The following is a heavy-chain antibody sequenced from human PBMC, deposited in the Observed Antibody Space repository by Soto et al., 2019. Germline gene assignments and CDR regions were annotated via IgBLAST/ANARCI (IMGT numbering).Heavy chain of an antibody. V-gene: IGHV1-18*01. CDR1: GYTFTSYG. D-gene: IGHD6-19*01. CDR3: ARGGGPGEGSLYSSGWDSDY. CDR2: ISAYNGNT. J-gene: IGHJ4*02. Sequence: GASVKVSCKASGYTFTSYGSSWVQQAPGQGLEWMGWISAYNGNTNYAQKLQGRVTMTTDTSTSTAYMELRSLRSDDTAVYYCARGGGPGEGSLYSSGWDSDYWGQGTLLTVSS.